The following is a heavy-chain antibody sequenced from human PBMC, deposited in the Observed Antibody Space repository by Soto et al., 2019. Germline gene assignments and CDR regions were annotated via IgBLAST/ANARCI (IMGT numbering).Heavy chain of an antibody. CDR2: IYPGDSDT. CDR3: GRQEDIVVVPAAIRGGGMDV. J-gene: IGHJ6*04. Sequence: PGESLKISCKGSGYSFTSYWIGWVRQMPGKGLEWMGIIYPGDSDTRYSPSFQGQVTISADKSISTAYLQWSSLKASDTAMYYCGRQEDIVVVPAAIRGGGMDVWGEGTPVTVSS. CDR1: GYSFTSYW. D-gene: IGHD2-2*02. V-gene: IGHV5-51*01.